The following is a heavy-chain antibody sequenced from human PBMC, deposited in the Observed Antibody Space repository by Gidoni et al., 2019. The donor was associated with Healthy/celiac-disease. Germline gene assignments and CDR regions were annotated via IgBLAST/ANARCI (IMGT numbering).Heavy chain of an antibody. CDR3: TTPRWLRFIQKNYYYYYIDV. J-gene: IGHJ6*03. D-gene: IGHD5-12*01. CDR1: GFTFSNAG. CDR2: IKSKTDGGTT. V-gene: IGHV3-15*01. Sequence: EVQLVESGGGLVKPGGSLRLSCAASGFTFSNAGMRWVRQAPGKGLEWVGRIKSKTDGGTTDYAAPVKGRFTISRADAKNTLYLQMNSLKTEDTAVYDCTTPRWLRFIQKNYYYYYIDVWGKGTTVTVSS.